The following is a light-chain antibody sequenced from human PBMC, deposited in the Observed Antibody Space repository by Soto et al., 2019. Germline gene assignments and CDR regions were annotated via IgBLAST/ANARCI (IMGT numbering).Light chain of an antibody. V-gene: IGLV2-11*01. CDR2: DVS. J-gene: IGLJ1*01. CDR1: SSDVDGYNY. CDR3: CSYAGSYTYV. Sequence: QSVLTQPRSVSGSPGQSVTISCTGTSSDVDGYNYVSWYQQHPGKAPKFMIYDVSKRPSGVPDRFSGSKSGNTASLTISGLQAEDEADYYCCSYAGSYTYVFGTGTKATVL.